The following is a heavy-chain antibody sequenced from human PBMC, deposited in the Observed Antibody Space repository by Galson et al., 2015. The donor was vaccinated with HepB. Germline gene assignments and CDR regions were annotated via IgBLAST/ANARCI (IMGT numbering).Heavy chain of an antibody. CDR1: GFTFSSYG. Sequence: SLRLSCAASGFTFSSYGMHWVRQAPGKGLEWVAVIWYDGSNKYYADSVKGRFTISRDNSKNTLYLQMNSLRAEDTAVYYCARDLSSSGWTVNDAFDIWGQGTMVTVSS. D-gene: IGHD6-19*01. CDR3: ARDLSSSGWTVNDAFDI. CDR2: IWYDGSNK. V-gene: IGHV3-33*01. J-gene: IGHJ3*02.